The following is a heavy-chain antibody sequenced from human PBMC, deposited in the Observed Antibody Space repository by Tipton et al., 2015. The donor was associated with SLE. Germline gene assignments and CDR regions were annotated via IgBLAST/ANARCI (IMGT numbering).Heavy chain of an antibody. J-gene: IGHJ6*02. CDR1: GGTFSNYG. D-gene: IGHD4-11*01. CDR2: IIPIFGPA. Sequence: LVQSGAEVKKPGSSVKVSCKASGGTFSNYGFNWVRQAPGQGLEWMGVIIPIFGPAKYAQRFQGRVAITADESTSTVYMELSSVRSDDTAVYYCARGKTTDGMDVWGQGTTVTVSS. CDR3: ARGKTTDGMDV. V-gene: IGHV1-69*01.